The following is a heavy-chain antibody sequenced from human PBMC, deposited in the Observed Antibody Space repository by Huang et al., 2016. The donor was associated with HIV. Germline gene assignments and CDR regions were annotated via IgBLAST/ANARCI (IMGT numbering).Heavy chain of an antibody. CDR3: ARFGSYYYGSGSYLDAFDI. CDR1: GFTFSTYN. D-gene: IGHD3-10*01. J-gene: IGHJ3*02. CDR2: ITSGSGSI. V-gene: IGHV3-48*01. Sequence: EVQLMESGGGLVQSGGSLRLSCAASGFTFSTYNMNWVRQAPGKGLELVSYITSGSGSIYYADSVKGRFTISRDNAKNSLYLQMNSLRAEDTAVYYCARFGSYYYGSGSYLDAFDIWGQGTMVTVSS.